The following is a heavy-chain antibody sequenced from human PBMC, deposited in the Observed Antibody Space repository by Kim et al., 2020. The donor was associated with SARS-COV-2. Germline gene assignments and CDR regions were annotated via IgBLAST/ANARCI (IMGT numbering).Heavy chain of an antibody. Sequence: SETLSLTCTVSGGFISSSSYYWGWIRQPPGKGLEWIGSIYYSGSTYYNPSLKSRVTISVDTSKNQFSLKLSSVTAADTAVYYCARGALLFDGLLWFGELLPMCFDYWGQGTLVTVSS. D-gene: IGHD3-10*01. CDR3: ARGALLFDGLLWFGELLPMCFDY. J-gene: IGHJ4*02. V-gene: IGHV4-39*07. CDR1: GGFISSSSYY. CDR2: IYYSGST.